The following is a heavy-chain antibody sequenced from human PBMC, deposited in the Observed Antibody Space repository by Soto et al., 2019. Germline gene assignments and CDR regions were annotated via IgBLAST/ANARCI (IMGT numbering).Heavy chain of an antibody. CDR3: ARGGGDEFDY. D-gene: IGHD2-21*01. J-gene: IGHJ4*02. CDR1: GFTFSSYG. Sequence: QVQLVESGGGVVQPGRSLRLSCAASGFTFSSYGMHWVRQAPGKGLEWVAVIWYDGSNKYYADSVKGRFTISRDNSKNTLYLQMNSLRDEDRAVYYCARGGGDEFDYWGQGTLVTVSS. CDR2: IWYDGSNK. V-gene: IGHV3-33*01.